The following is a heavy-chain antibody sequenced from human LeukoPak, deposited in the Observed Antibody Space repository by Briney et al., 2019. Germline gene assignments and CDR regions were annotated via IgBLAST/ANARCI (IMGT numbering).Heavy chain of an antibody. CDR1: GFPFSSYA. CDR2: ISYDGSNK. J-gene: IGHJ4*02. D-gene: IGHD3-22*01. V-gene: IGHV3-30-3*01. CDR3: ARGPMIVVDAEHTFDY. Sequence: PGGSLKLSCAASGFPFSSYAMHWVRQAPGKGLEWVAVISYDGSNKYYADSVKGRFTISRDNSKNTLYLQMNSLRAEDTAVYYCARGPMIVVDAEHTFDYWGQGTLVTVSS.